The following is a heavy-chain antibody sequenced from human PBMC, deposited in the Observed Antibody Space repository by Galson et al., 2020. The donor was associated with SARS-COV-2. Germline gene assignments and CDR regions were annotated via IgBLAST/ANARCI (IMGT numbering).Heavy chain of an antibody. D-gene: IGHD6-13*01. Sequence: GGSLRLSCAGSGFSFSDYEMNWVRHGPGKGLEWVSYISSSGTNIYYADSVKGRFTIPRDNAKNSLYLQMTSLRAEDTAIYYCASPYLAAASFFGAFDVWGPGTMVTVSS. CDR2: ISSSGTNI. CDR1: GFSFSDYE. J-gene: IGHJ3*01. V-gene: IGHV3-48*03. CDR3: ASPYLAAASFFGAFDV.